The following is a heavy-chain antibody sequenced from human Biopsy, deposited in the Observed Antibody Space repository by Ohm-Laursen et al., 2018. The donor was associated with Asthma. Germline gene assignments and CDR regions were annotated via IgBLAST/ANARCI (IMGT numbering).Heavy chain of an antibody. D-gene: IGHD3-9*01. CDR1: GYNFISFA. CDR3: ARTYYDFLTGQVKDVFGV. J-gene: IGHJ3*01. Sequence: ASVKVSCKASGYNFISFAIHWVRQAPGQRLEWMDWVNTGNGDTKYSQKFQGRVTITRDTSASTAYMELRSLRSEDTATYYCARTYYDFLTGQVKDVFGVWGQGTVVTVSS. CDR2: VNTGNGDT. V-gene: IGHV1-3*04.